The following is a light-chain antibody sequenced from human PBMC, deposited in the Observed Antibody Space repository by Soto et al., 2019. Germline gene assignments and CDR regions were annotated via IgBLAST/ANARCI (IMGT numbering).Light chain of an antibody. CDR2: DDS. J-gene: IGLJ1*01. Sequence: SYDLAQKPSVSVAPGQTARIYCGGNNLGSKSVCWYQHKPGQAPVLVVYDDSDRSSGIPAQFSGSNSGNTATLTITRVEAGDEADYCCQVWNTSSDHPRVFGTGTKV. CDR3: QVWNTSSDHPRV. V-gene: IGLV3-21*02. CDR1: NLGSKS.